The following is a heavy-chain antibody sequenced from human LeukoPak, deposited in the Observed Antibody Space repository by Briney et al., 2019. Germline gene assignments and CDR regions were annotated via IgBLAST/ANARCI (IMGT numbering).Heavy chain of an antibody. CDR2: IKSKTDGGTT. Sequence: PGGSLRLSCAASGFTLSNAWMSWVRQAPGKGLEWVGRIKSKTDGGTTDYAAPVKGRFTISRDDSKNTLYLQMNSLKTEDTAVYYCTTDSHKLYYDILTGYYYAFDIWGQGTMVTVSS. D-gene: IGHD3-9*01. J-gene: IGHJ3*02. CDR1: GFTLSNAW. V-gene: IGHV3-15*01. CDR3: TTDSHKLYYDILTGYYYAFDI.